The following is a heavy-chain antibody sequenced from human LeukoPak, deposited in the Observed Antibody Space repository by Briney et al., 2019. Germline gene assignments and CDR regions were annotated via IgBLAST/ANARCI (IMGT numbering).Heavy chain of an antibody. D-gene: IGHD5-18*01. Sequence: SQTLSLTCTVFGGSFSSGGDYWSWIRQHPGKGLEWIGYIYYSGTTYYNPSLKSRVSMSVDTSKNQFFLKLSSVTAADTAVYYCARHFSGYSYGCDSWGQGTLVTVSS. CDR3: ARHFSGYSYGCDS. CDR1: GGSFSSGGDY. V-gene: IGHV4-31*03. CDR2: IYYSGTT. J-gene: IGHJ4*02.